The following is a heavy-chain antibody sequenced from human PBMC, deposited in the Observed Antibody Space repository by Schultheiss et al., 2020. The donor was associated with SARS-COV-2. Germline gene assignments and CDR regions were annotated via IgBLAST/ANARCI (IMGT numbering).Heavy chain of an antibody. CDR3: ARGNPRQQWQIDY. D-gene: IGHD6-19*01. CDR2: VYYSGRT. CDR1: GGSISSDY. Sequence: SETLSLTCTVSGGSISSDYWSWIRQPPGKGLEWIGYVYYSGRTNYNPSLKSRVTISVDKSKNQFSLKLSSVTAADTAVYYCARGNPRQQWQIDYWGQGTLVTVSS. J-gene: IGHJ4*02. V-gene: IGHV4-59*12.